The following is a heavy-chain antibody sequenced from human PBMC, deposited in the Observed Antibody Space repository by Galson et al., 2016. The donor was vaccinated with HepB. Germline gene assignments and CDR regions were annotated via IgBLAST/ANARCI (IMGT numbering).Heavy chain of an antibody. CDR3: ARDRAVTGPDPNHLNFYGMDV. D-gene: IGHD6-19*01. CDR2: IYYSGST. Sequence: SETLSLTCTVSGGSISNYYWSWIRQPPGKGLEWIGYIYYSGSTNYNPSLKSRVTMSVDTSKKQFSLKLSSVTGADTAVYYCARDRAVTGPDPNHLNFYGMDVWGQGTTVTVSS. V-gene: IGHV4-59*01. CDR1: GGSISNYY. J-gene: IGHJ6*02.